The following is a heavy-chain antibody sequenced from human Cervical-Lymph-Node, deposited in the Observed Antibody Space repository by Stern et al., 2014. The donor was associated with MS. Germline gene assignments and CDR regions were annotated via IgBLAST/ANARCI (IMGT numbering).Heavy chain of an antibody. CDR1: GFTFGDYA. CDR3: TRWSTYYYNYGMDL. J-gene: IGHJ6*02. Sequence: EVHLVESGGDLVKPGRSLRLSCTGSGFTFGDYAITWFRQSPGRGLEWVGFIRGNSYGGTAEYAASVNGRFIISRDDSKSIAFLQMNSLKTEDTAVYFCTRWSTYYYNYGMDLWGQGTTVTVSS. D-gene: IGHD2-2*01. CDR2: IRGNSYGGTA. V-gene: IGHV3-49*05.